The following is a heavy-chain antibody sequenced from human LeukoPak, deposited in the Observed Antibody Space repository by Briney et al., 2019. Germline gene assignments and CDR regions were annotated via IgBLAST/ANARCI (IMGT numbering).Heavy chain of an antibody. CDR1: GFTFSSNA. V-gene: IGHV3-23*01. CDR3: AKDPGGYFDY. Sequence: GGSLRLSCAASGFTFSSNAMSWVRQAPGKGLEWVSAISGSGYSTYYADSVKGRFTISRDNSKNTLYLQMNSLRAEDTAVYYCAKDPGGYFDYWGQGTLVTVSS. CDR2: ISGSGYST. D-gene: IGHD3-16*01. J-gene: IGHJ4*02.